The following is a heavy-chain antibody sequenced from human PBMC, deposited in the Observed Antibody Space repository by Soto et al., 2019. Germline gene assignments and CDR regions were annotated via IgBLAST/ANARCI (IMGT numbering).Heavy chain of an antibody. V-gene: IGHV1-2*02. CDR1: GYTFSGFY. J-gene: IGHJ4*02. D-gene: IGHD2-21*02. CDR2: IYPDSGGT. Sequence: ASVKVSCKTSGYTFSGFYIHWVRQAPGQGLESMGWIYPDSGGTDYAQKFQGRVTMTRDTSISTAYMELSRLRSDDTAVYYCRVTAVSEVDYWGQGTLVTVYS. CDR3: RVTAVSEVDY.